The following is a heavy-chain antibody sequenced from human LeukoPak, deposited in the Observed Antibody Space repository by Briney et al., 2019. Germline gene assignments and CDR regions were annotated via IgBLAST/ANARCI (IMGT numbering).Heavy chain of an antibody. CDR3: ARRYCSGGSCNDAFDI. Sequence: GGSLRLSCAASGFTVSSNYMSWVRQAPGKGLEWVSVIYSGGSTYYADSVKGRFTISRDNSKNTLYLQMNSLRAEDTAVYYCARRYCSGGSCNDAFDIWGQGTMVTVSS. CDR2: IYSGGST. CDR1: GFTVSSNY. D-gene: IGHD2-15*01. V-gene: IGHV3-53*01. J-gene: IGHJ3*02.